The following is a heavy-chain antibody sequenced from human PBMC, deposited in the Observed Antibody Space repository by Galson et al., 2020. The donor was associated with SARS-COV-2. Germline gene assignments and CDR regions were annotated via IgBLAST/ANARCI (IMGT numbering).Heavy chain of an antibody. CDR1: GGSISSSSYY. CDR3: ARPVLRYFDYFDY. V-gene: IGHV4-39*01. CDR2: IYYSGST. J-gene: IGHJ4*02. D-gene: IGHD3-9*01. Sequence: SETLSLTYTVSGGSISSSSYYWGWIRQPPGKGLEWIGSIYYSGSTYYNPSLKSRVTISVDTSKNQFSLKLSSVTAADTAVYYCARPVLRYFDYFDYWGQGTLVTVAA.